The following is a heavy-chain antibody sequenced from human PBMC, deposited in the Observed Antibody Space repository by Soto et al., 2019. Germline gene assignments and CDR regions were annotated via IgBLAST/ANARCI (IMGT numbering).Heavy chain of an antibody. J-gene: IGHJ4*02. D-gene: IGHD3-10*01. CDR3: ARGTYHYGSGSPFDY. V-gene: IGHV3-48*04. Sequence: GGSLRLSCAASGFTLSSYSMNWVRQAPGKGLEWVSYISSSSSTIYYADFVKGRFTISRDNAKNSLLLQMNSLRVEDTAVYYCARGTYHYGSGSPFDYWGQGTLVTVSS. CDR2: ISSSSSTI. CDR1: GFTLSSYS.